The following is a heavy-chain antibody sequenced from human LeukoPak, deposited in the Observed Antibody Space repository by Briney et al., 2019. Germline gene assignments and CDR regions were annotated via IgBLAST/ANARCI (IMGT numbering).Heavy chain of an antibody. Sequence: SETLSLTCTVSGGSISSYYWSGIRQPAGKGLEWIGRIYSSGSTNYNPSLKSRVTMSVDTSKNQFSLKLSSVTAADTAVYYCARDVVVPATANYYHYYYYMDVWGKGTAVTVSS. J-gene: IGHJ6*03. CDR1: GGSISSYY. V-gene: IGHV4-4*07. CDR3: ARDVVVPATANYYHYYYYMDV. D-gene: IGHD2-2*01. CDR2: IYSSGST.